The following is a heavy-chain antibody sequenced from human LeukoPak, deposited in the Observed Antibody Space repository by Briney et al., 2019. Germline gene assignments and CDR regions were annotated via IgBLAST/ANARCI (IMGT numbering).Heavy chain of an antibody. CDR3: AKDTRGEGAFDY. Sequence: PGRCLGLSRAASGCTFDDYALHWVRPAPRRGWEGVSGISLNSGGILYADSPEGRFTISRDNAKNTLYLQMNRLRAEDTALYYYAKDTRGEGAFDYWGQGTLVTVSS. CDR2: ISLNSGGI. D-gene: IGHD3-16*01. V-gene: IGHV3-9*01. J-gene: IGHJ4*02. CDR1: GCTFDDYA.